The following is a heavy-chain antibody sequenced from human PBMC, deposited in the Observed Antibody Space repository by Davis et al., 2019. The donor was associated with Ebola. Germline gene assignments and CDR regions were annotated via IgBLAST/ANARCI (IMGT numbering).Heavy chain of an antibody. Sequence: GGLRLSCAVSGFTFSSYSMNWVRQAPGKGLEWVSSISSSSSYIYYADSVKGRFTISRDNAKNSLYLQMNSLRAEDTAVYYCARDSYNYGDYDLLYYYYGMDVWGQGTTVTVSS. CDR3: ARDSYNYGDYDLLYYYYGMDV. CDR1: GFTFSSYS. CDR2: ISSSSSYI. D-gene: IGHD4-17*01. V-gene: IGHV3-21*04. J-gene: IGHJ6*02.